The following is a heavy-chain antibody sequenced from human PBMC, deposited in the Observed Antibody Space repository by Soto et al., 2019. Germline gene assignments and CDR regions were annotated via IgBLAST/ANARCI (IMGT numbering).Heavy chain of an antibody. Sequence: ASVKVSCKASGYTFTSYGISWVRQAPGQGLEGMGWISAYNGNTNYAQKLQGRVTMTTDTSTSTAYMELRSLRSDDTAVYYCATSPFRLFCTNGVCYDAFDIWGQGTMVTVSS. CDR2: ISAYNGNT. J-gene: IGHJ3*02. D-gene: IGHD2-8*01. CDR3: ATSPFRLFCTNGVCYDAFDI. CDR1: GYTFTSYG. V-gene: IGHV1-18*01.